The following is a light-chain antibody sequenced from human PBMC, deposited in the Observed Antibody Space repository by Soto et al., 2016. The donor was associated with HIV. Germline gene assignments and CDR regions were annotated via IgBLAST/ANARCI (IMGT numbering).Light chain of an antibody. V-gene: IGKV1-5*03. CDR2: KAS. J-gene: IGKJ2*01. CDR1: QGIRGW. CDR3: QQSYSTPQYT. Sequence: DIQMTQSPSTLSASVGDRVTITCRASQGIRGWLAWYQQKAGKAPHLLIYKASSLESGVPSRFSGSDFGTEFTLTISSLQPDDVATYYCQQSYSTPQYTFGQGTKLEIK.